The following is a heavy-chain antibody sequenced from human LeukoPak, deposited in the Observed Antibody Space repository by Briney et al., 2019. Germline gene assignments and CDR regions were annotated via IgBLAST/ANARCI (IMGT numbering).Heavy chain of an antibody. D-gene: IGHD6-6*01. CDR3: ARGGLVGAARHDY. Sequence: GASVKVSCKASGGTFSSYAISWVRQAPGQGLEWMGRIIPILGIANYAQKLQGRVTMTTDTSTSTAYMVLRSLRSDDTAVYYCARGGLVGAARHDYWGQGTLVTVSS. J-gene: IGHJ4*02. V-gene: IGHV1-69*04. CDR1: GGTFSSYA. CDR2: IIPILGIA.